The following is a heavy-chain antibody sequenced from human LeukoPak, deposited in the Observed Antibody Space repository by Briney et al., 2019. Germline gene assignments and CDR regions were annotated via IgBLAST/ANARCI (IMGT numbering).Heavy chain of an antibody. J-gene: IGHJ4*02. CDR3: ARGKYDSSGYPLLGFDY. V-gene: IGHV3-7*01. D-gene: IGHD3-22*01. Sequence: PGGSLRLSCAASGFTFSNAWMSWGRQAPGKGLEWVANIRQDGSEKKYVDSVKGRFTISRDNAKKSLYLQMNSLRAEDTAVYYCARGKYDSSGYPLLGFDYWGQGTLVTVSS. CDR2: IRQDGSEK. CDR1: GFTFSNAW.